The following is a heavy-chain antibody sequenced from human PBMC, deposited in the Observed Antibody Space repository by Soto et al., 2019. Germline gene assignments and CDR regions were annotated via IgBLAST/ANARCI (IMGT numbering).Heavy chain of an antibody. CDR3: ARAGGSWSETNFDY. D-gene: IGHD6-13*01. CDR2: ISYDGSNK. J-gene: IGHJ4*02. CDR1: GFTFSSYA. Sequence: GGSLRLSCAASGFTFSSYAMHWVRQAPGKGLEWVAVISYDGSNKYYADSVKGRFTISRDNSKNTLYLQMNSLRAEDTAVYYCARAGGSWSETNFDYWGQGTLVTVSS. V-gene: IGHV3-30-3*01.